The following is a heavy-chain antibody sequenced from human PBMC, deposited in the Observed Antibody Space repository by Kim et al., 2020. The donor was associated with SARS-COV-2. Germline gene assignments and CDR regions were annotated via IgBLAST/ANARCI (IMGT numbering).Heavy chain of an antibody. V-gene: IGHV3-33*01. Sequence: GGSLRLSCTVSGFVLRNYGIHWVRQAPGKGLEWVAVMWADGTKRNYADSVKGRFTVSRDTSENIVYLEMTSLRVEDTAVYYCARDNDVKSRYSQFDYWG. D-gene: IGHD3-3*01. CDR3: ARDNDVKSRYSQFDY. CDR2: MWADGTKR. J-gene: IGHJ4*01. CDR1: GFVLRNYG.